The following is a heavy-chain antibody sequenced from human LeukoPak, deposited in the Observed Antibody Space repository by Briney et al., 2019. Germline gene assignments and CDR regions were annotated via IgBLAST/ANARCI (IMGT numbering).Heavy chain of an antibody. Sequence: GGSLRLSCAPSGFTFSGYAMSWVRQAPGKGLEWVSTISDSGTSTYCADSVRGRFTISRDNSRNTLYLQMNSLRAEDTAVYFCAKAPRASWFDPWGHGTLVTVSS. V-gene: IGHV3-23*01. J-gene: IGHJ5*02. CDR3: AKAPRASWFDP. CDR1: GFTFSGYA. CDR2: ISDSGTST.